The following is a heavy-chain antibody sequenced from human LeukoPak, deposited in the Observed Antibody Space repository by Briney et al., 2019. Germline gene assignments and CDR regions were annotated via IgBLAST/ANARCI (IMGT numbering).Heavy chain of an antibody. CDR3: ARMGGRSGRNWFDP. D-gene: IGHD3-10*01. CDR1: GYTFTGYY. J-gene: IGHJ5*02. CDR2: INPNSGGT. V-gene: IGHV1-2*02. Sequence: ASVKVSCKASGYTFTGYYMHWVRQAPGQGLEWMGWINPNSGGTNYAQKFQGRVTMTRDTSISTAYMELSRLRSDDTAVYYWARMGGRSGRNWFDPWGQGTLVTVSS.